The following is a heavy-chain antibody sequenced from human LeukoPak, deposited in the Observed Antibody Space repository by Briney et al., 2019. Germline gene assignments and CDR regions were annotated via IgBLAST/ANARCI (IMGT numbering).Heavy chain of an antibody. CDR2: LYSGGNT. CDR3: ARGGTATTQPFEY. J-gene: IGHJ4*02. D-gene: IGHD4-17*01. Sequence: GGSLRLSCAASGFTVSSNYMSWVCQAPGKGLEWVSVLYSGGNTYYADSVKGRFSISRDDSKNTLYLQMNSLRADDTAVYYCARGGTATTQPFEYWGQGALVTVSS. CDR1: GFTVSSNY. V-gene: IGHV3-66*01.